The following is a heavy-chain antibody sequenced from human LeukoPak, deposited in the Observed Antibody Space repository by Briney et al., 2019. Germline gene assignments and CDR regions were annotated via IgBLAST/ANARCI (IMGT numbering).Heavy chain of an antibody. Sequence: ASVKVSCKASGYTFTGYYMHWVRQAPGQGLEWMGWINPNSGGTNYAQKFQGRVTMTRDTSISTAYMELSRLRSDDAAVYYCARDARHRYCSTTSCYWGWFAPWGQGTLVTVSS. CDR3: ARDARHRYCSTTSCYWGWFAP. J-gene: IGHJ5*02. CDR2: INPNSGGT. V-gene: IGHV1-2*02. D-gene: IGHD2-2*01. CDR1: GYTFTGYY.